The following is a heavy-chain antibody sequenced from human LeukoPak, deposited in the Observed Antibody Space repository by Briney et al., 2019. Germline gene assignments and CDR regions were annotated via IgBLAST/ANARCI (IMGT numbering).Heavy chain of an antibody. V-gene: IGHV4-38-2*01. CDR1: GSSITSDYF. J-gene: IGHJ4*02. Sequence: SETLSLTCAVSGSSITSDYFWGWIRQPPGKGLEWIATIYYSWGMYFNPSLKSRVTVSLDASKNQFSLKMTSLTAADTAIYYCARNVTAGFFDYWGQGIMVPVSS. D-gene: IGHD1-1*01. CDR3: ARNVTAGFFDY. CDR2: IYYSWGM.